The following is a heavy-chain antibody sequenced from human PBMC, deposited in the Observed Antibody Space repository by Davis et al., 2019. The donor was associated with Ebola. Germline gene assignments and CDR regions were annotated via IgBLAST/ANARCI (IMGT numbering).Heavy chain of an antibody. CDR2: IRRKIDNYAT. Sequence: PGGSLRLSCAASGFSLSDSSIYWVRQASGKGLEWVGRIRRKIDNYATIYAASLRGRFTISRDDSKNTAFLQMSSLKTEDTAVYYCTTVTTFDTFDIWGQGTMVTVSS. J-gene: IGHJ3*02. V-gene: IGHV3-73*01. CDR3: TTVTTFDTFDI. CDR1: GFSLSDSS. D-gene: IGHD4-11*01.